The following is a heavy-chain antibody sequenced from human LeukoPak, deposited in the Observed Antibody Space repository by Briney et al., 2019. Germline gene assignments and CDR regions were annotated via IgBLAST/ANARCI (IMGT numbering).Heavy chain of an antibody. J-gene: IGHJ4*02. CDR1: GFTFDDYA. Sequence: GRSLRLSCAASGFTFDDYAMHWVRQAPGKGLEWVSGISWNSGSIGYADSVKGRFTISRDNAKNSLYLQMNSLRAEDTALHYCAKDVYYYDSSGSIFDYWGQGTLVTVSS. D-gene: IGHD3-22*01. V-gene: IGHV3-9*01. CDR2: ISWNSGSI. CDR3: AKDVYYYDSSGSIFDY.